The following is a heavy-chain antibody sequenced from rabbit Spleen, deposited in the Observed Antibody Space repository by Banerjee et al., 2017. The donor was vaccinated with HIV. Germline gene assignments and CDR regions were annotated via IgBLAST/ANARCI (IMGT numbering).Heavy chain of an antibody. V-gene: IGHV1S7*01. J-gene: IGHJ4*01. CDR2: VYIIGGST. D-gene: IGHD4-1*01. CDR3: ARDYNSGWDL. CDR1: GFDFSGDY. Sequence: QMEETGGGLAPPGGSLTLSCKASGFDFSGDYMSWVRQAPGKGLEWIGCVYIIGGSTDYANWVDGRFTISRDNAQNTVDLQINSLTAADTATYFCARDYNSGWDLWGQGTLVTVS.